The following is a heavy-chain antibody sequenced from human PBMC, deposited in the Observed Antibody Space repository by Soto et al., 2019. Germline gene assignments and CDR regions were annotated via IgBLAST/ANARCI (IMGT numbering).Heavy chain of an antibody. Sequence: GGSLRLSCAASGFTFSSYAMSWVRQAPGKGLEWVSAISGSGGSTYYADSVKGRFTISRDNSKNTPYLQMNSLRAEDTAVYYCASGGKGYCSGGSCYSPYYYYYMDVWGKGTTVTVSS. CDR3: ASGGKGYCSGGSCYSPYYYYYMDV. J-gene: IGHJ6*03. CDR2: ISGSGGST. CDR1: GFTFSSYA. V-gene: IGHV3-23*01. D-gene: IGHD2-15*01.